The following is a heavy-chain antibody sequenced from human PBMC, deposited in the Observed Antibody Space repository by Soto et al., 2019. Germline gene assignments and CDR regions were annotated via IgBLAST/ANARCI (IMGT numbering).Heavy chain of an antibody. V-gene: IGHV1-69*13. D-gene: IGHD4-17*01. Sequence: ASVKVSCKASGGTFSSYAISWVRQATGQGLEWMGGIIPIFGTANYAQKFQGRVTITADESTSTAYMELSSLRSEDTAVYYCARLLTTVTIARTDWGQGTLVTVSS. CDR1: GGTFSSYA. CDR2: IIPIFGTA. CDR3: ARLLTTVTIARTD. J-gene: IGHJ4*02.